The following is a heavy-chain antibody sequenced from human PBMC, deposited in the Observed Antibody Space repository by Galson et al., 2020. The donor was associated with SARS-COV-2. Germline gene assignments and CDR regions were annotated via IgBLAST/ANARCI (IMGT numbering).Heavy chain of an antibody. D-gene: IGHD3-22*01. CDR3: ARDGDCSYDSSGFCLGHFDY. V-gene: IGHV3-30-3*01. J-gene: IGHJ4*02. Sequence: AVISYHGSNKDYADSVKGRFTVSRDDSKNTLYLQVNSLRPEDTAVYYCARDGDCSYDSSGFCLGHFDYWGQGTLVTVSS. CDR2: ISYHGSNK.